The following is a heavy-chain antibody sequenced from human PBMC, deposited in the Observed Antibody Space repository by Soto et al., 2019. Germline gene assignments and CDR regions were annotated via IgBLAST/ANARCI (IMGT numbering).Heavy chain of an antibody. J-gene: IGHJ4*02. CDR3: ARGNCGGECYSWYC. V-gene: IGHV4-39*01. CDR1: DVSIDSSAYS. D-gene: IGHD2-21*01. CDR2: IHYSGST. Sequence: KPLEPLSLTCTVSDVSIDSSAYSWGWIRQRPGKGLAWLGSIHYSGSTYYSPSLKTLLTISIDTSRNQCSLRLSAVTAADTALYDCARGNCGGECYSWYCWVQGTLVT.